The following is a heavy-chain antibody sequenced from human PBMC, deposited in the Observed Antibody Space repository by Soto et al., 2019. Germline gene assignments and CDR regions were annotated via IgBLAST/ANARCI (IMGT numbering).Heavy chain of an antibody. V-gene: IGHV3-7*03. D-gene: IGHD7-27*01. CDR2: INKDGSQK. CDR1: VFTLSNYW. J-gene: IGHJ4*02. Sequence: GSLRLSCAAPVFTLSNYWMTWVRQAPGKGLEWVANINKDGSQKNYVDSVKGRFTIARDNGQNSLSLQINSLRVEDTAVYYCVRELGLAYWGQGALVTVSS. CDR3: VRELGLAY.